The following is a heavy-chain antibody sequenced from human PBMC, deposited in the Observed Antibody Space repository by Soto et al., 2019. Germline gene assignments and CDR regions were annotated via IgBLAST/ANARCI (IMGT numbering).Heavy chain of an antibody. CDR1: GFTFSSYA. CDR2: ISGSGGST. V-gene: IGHV3-23*01. CDR3: AKVIVGSRGACDI. J-gene: IGHJ3*02. Sequence: EVQLLESGGGLVQPGGSLRLSCAASGFTFSSYAMSWVRQAPGKGLEWVSAISGSGGSTYYADSVKGRFTISRDNSKNRLYMHMKSLRAEDTAVYYCAKVIVGSRGACDIWGQGTMVTVSS. D-gene: IGHD1-26*01.